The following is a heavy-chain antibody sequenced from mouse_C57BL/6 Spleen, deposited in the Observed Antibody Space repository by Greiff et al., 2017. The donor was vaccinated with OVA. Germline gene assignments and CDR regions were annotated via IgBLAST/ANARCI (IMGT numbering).Heavy chain of an antibody. CDR2: IDPSDSYT. V-gene: IGHV1-50*01. CDR3: AREAQATHALDY. J-gene: IGHJ2*01. Sequence: VKLQQPGAELVKPGASVKLSCKASGYTFTSYWMQWVKQRPGQGLEWIGEIDPSDSYTNYNQKFKGKATLTVDTSSSTAYMQLSSLTSEDSAVYYCAREAQATHALDYWGQGTTLTVSS. D-gene: IGHD3-2*02. CDR1: GYTFTSYW.